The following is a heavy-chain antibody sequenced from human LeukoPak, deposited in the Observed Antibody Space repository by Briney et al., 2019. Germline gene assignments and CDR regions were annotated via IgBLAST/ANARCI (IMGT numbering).Heavy chain of an antibody. J-gene: IGHJ4*02. D-gene: IGHD6-6*01. CDR2: IIPILGIA. V-gene: IGHV1-69*04. CDR3: ARVPSSSSSPIDY. CDR1: GGTFSSYA. Sequence: ASVEVSCKASGGTFSSYAISWVRQAPGQGLEWMGRIIPILGIANYAQKFQGRVTITADKSTSTAYMELSSLRSEDTAVYYCARVPSSSSSPIDYWGQGTLVTVSS.